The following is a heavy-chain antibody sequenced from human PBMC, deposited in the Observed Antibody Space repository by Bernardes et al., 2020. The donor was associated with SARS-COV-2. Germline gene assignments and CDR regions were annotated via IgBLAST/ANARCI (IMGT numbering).Heavy chain of an antibody. V-gene: IGHV3-23*01. CDR1: GFTFSSYA. CDR2: ISGSGGST. Sequence: GGSLRLSCAASGFTFSSYAMSWVRQAPGKGLEWVSAISGSGGSTYYADSVKGRFTISRDNSKNTLYLQMNSLRAEDTAVYYCAKDGVDWRDLPRYFDYWGQGTLVTVSS. CDR3: AKDGVDWRDLPRYFDY. D-gene: IGHD3-3*01. J-gene: IGHJ4*02.